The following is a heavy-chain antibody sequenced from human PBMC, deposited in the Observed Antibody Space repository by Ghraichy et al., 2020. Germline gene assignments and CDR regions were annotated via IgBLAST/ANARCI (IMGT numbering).Heavy chain of an antibody. CDR2: ISGSGGST. CDR1: GFTSSSYA. J-gene: IGHJ4*02. CDR3: AKAWERWYLFDY. V-gene: IGHV3-23*01. D-gene: IGHD4-23*01. Sequence: LSLTCAASGFTSSSYAMSWVRQAPGKGLEWVSAISGSGGSTYYADSVKGRFTISRDNSKNTLYLQMNSLRAEDTAVYYCAKAWERWYLFDYWGQGTLVTVSS.